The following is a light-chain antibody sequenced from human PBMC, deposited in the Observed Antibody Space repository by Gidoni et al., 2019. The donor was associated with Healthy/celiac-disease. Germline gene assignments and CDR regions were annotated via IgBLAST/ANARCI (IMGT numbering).Light chain of an antibody. CDR3: QQYYSTPPLT. CDR1: QSVLYSSNNKNY. CDR2: WAS. J-gene: IGKJ4*01. V-gene: IGKV4-1*01. Sequence: DLLLTQSPYPLPVSLGERATINCKSSQSVLYSSNNKNYLAWYQQKPGQPPKLLIYWASTRESGVPDRFSGSGSGTDFTLTISSLQAEDVAVYYCQQYYSTPPLTFGGGTKVEIK.